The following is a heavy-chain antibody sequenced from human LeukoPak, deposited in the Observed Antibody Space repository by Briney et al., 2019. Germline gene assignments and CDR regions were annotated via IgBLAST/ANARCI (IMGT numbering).Heavy chain of an antibody. D-gene: IGHD3-22*01. CDR1: GYTFTSYG. V-gene: IGHV1-18*01. Sequence: ASVKVSCKASGYTFTSYGISWVRQAPGQGLEWMGWISAYNGNTNYAQKLQGRVTMTTDTSTSTAYMELRSLRSDDTAVYYCARDTVPQNSGYYYGADYWGQGTLVNVSS. CDR2: ISAYNGNT. J-gene: IGHJ4*02. CDR3: ARDTVPQNSGYYYGADY.